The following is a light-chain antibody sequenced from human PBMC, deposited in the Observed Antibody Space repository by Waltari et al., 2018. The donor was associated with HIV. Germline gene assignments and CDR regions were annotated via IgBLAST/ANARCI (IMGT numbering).Light chain of an antibody. CDR1: SIGCNS. J-gene: IGLJ2*01. CDR3: QIWDSSTVV. Sequence: SYELAQPLSVSVALGQTARMSCGGNSIGCNSAHWYQQRPGQAPVLVIYRDNNRPSGIPERFSGSSSGNTATLTISRAQAGDESDYYCQIWDSSTVVFGGGTKLTVL. CDR2: RDN. V-gene: IGLV3-9*01.